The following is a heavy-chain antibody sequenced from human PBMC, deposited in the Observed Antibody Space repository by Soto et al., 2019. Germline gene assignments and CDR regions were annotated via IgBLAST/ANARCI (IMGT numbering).Heavy chain of an antibody. CDR3: AKDDSYAIDY. Sequence: EVQLVESGGGLVQPVRSLRLSCVASGFIFEDYAMHWVRQAPGQGLEWVSSIRWSSGGIDYADSVKGRFTISRDNAKNSLYLQMNSLKPDDTALYYCAKDDSYAIDYWGQGTLVTVSS. V-gene: IGHV3-9*01. D-gene: IGHD2-2*01. CDR1: GFIFEDYA. CDR2: IRWSSGGI. J-gene: IGHJ4*02.